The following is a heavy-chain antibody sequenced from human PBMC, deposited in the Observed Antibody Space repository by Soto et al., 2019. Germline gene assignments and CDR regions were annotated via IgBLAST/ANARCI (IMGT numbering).Heavy chain of an antibody. CDR2: IDPTDSDT. D-gene: IGHD2-15*01. CDR1: GYSFTTYW. CDR3: ATHGAQVDRRWFDP. V-gene: IGHV5-10-1*01. Sequence: GESLKISCKGSGYSFTTYWISWVRQMPGKGLEWMGRIDPTDSDTYYSPSFQGHVTFSADKSISTVYLQWSSLKASDTAMYYCATHGAQVDRRWFDPSCQATLVTVSS. J-gene: IGHJ5*02.